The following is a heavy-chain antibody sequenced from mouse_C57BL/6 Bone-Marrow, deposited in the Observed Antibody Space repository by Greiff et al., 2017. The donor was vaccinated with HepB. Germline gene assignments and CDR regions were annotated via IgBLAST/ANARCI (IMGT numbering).Heavy chain of an antibody. CDR1: GYAFSSSW. CDR3: ARRDRVITTVVATDFDY. Sequence: QVQLKESGPELVKPGASVKISCKASGYAFSSSWMNWVKQRPGKGLEWIGRIYPGDGDTNYNGKFKGKATLTADKSSSTAYMQLSSLTSEDSAVYFCARRDRVITTVVATDFDYWGQGTTLTVSS. V-gene: IGHV1-82*01. J-gene: IGHJ2*01. CDR2: IYPGDGDT. D-gene: IGHD1-1*01.